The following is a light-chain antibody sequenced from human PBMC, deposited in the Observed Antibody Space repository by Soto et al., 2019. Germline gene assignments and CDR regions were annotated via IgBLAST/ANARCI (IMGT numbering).Light chain of an antibody. V-gene: IGKV1-39*01. CDR2: RAS. Sequence: DIQMTQSPSSLSASVGDRVTISCRASQTISTFLNWYQQKPGTAPRLLIYRASSVKSGVPPRFSGSGSGRDVTLTISSLRPEDIATYFCQQSYSSPPWTFGQGTKVEV. CDR1: QTISTF. CDR3: QQSYSSPPWT. J-gene: IGKJ1*01.